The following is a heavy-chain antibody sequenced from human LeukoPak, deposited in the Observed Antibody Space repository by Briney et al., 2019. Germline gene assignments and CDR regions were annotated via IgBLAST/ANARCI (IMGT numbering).Heavy chain of an antibody. D-gene: IGHD3-10*01. J-gene: IGHJ4*02. V-gene: IGHV1-24*01. CDR2: FDPEDGET. CDR3: ATVKGYYYGSGDEYFVY. CDR1: GYTLTELS. Sequence: ASVKVSCKVSGYTLTELSMHWVRQAPGKGLEWMGGFDPEDGETIYAQKFQGRVTMTEDTSTDTAYMELSSLRSEDTAVYYCATVKGYYYGSGDEYFVYWGQGTLVTVSS.